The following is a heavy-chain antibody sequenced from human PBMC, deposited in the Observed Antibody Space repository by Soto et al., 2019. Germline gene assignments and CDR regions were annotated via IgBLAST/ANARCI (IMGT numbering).Heavy chain of an antibody. D-gene: IGHD3-10*01. Sequence: QVQLVQSGAEVKKPGASVKVSCKASGYTFTSYGISWVRQAPGKGLEWMGWISAYNGNTNYAQKLQGRVTMTTDTSTSTAYMELRSLRSDDTAVYYCATYYYGSGSQDYYGMDVWGQGTTVTVSS. J-gene: IGHJ6*02. V-gene: IGHV1-18*01. CDR3: ATYYYGSGSQDYYGMDV. CDR1: GYTFTSYG. CDR2: ISAYNGNT.